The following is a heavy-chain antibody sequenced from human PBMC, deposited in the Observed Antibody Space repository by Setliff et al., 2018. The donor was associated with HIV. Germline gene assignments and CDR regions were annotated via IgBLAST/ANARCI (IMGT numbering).Heavy chain of an antibody. CDR1: GGSITSSGYH. Sequence: SETLSLTCRVSGGSITSSGYHWGWIRQPPGKGLEWIGNIYYSGDTFYNAPLRSRLTLSVDTSKNQFSLKLNSVTASDTAMYYCTRHRGPPWDAFDIWGQGTMVTVSS. J-gene: IGHJ3*02. V-gene: IGHV4-39*01. CDR2: IYYSGDT. CDR3: TRHRGPPWDAFDI.